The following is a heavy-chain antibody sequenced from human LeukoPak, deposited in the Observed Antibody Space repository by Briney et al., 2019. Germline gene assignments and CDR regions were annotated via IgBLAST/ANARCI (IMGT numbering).Heavy chain of an antibody. CDR3: ARDRVPAADY. CDR1: GGSMTSYY. D-gene: IGHD2-2*01. J-gene: IGHJ4*02. CDR2: IYYSGSI. V-gene: IGHV4-59*01. Sequence: PSEPLSLTCTVSGGSMTSYYWSWIRQPPGKGLEWIGYIYYSGSINYNPSLKSRVTISIDTSKNQFSLMLTSVTAEDTAVYYCARDRVPAADYWGRGTLVTVSS.